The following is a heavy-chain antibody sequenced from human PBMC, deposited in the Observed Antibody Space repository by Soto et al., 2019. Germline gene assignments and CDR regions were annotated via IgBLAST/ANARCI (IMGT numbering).Heavy chain of an antibody. CDR3: ARDIYYDASGYFDY. CDR1: GFSFSSFA. D-gene: IGHD3-22*01. V-gene: IGHV3-30*14. CDR2: TSYDGSAQ. Sequence: QVQLVESGGGVVQSGGSLRLSCATSGFSFSSFAMHWVRQAPGRGLEWLALTSYDGSAQYNAKSVKGRFTISRDTSKKTLYLHMNGLSAEDTAVYFCARDIYYDASGYFDYWGQGTQVTVSS. J-gene: IGHJ4*02.